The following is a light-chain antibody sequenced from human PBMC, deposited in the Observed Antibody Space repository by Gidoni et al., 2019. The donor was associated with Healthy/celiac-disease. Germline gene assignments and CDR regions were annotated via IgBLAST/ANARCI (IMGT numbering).Light chain of an antibody. CDR1: QSVLYSSNNKNY. J-gene: IGKJ4*01. Sequence: IVMTQSPDSLAVSLGERATTNCKSRQSVLYSSNNKNYFAWYQQKPGQPPKLLIYWASTRESGVPDRFSGSGSGTDCTLTISRLQAEDVAVYYCQQYYSTPRTFGGGTKVEIK. CDR2: WAS. CDR3: QQYYSTPRT. V-gene: IGKV4-1*01.